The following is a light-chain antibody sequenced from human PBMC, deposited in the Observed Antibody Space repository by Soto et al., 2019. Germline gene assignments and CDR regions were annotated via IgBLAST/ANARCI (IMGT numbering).Light chain of an antibody. CDR2: DAS. J-gene: IGKJ2*01. V-gene: IGKV1-5*01. Sequence: DIRMTQSPSTLPAYVGDRVTITCRASQNIGRWLAWYQQKPGKAPNLLIFDASSLQSGVPSRFSGSGSGTEFTLTISSLQPDDFATYYCQQYNSLHTFGQGTKLEIK. CDR3: QQYNSLHT. CDR1: QNIGRW.